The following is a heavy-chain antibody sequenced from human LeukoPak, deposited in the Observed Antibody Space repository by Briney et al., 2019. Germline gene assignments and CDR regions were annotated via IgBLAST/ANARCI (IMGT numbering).Heavy chain of an antibody. J-gene: IGHJ4*02. CDR1: GFTFSSYN. CDR3: ARDSELGNLNFDY. CDR2: ISSSSNTI. Sequence: GGSLRLSCAASGFTFSSYNMNWVRQAPGKGLEWVSYISSSSNTIFYADSVKGFFTISRDNTKNSLYLQMNSMRDDDTAVYYCARDSELGNLNFDYWGQGTLVTVSS. V-gene: IGHV3-48*02. D-gene: IGHD7-27*01.